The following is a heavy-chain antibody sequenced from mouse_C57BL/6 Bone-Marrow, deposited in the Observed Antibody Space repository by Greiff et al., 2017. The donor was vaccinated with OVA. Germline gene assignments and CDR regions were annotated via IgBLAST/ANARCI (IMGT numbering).Heavy chain of an antibody. CDR2: IDPENGDT. D-gene: IGHD1-1*01. CDR1: GFNIKDDY. V-gene: IGHV14-4*01. CDR3: TPLYGSTNY. Sequence: EVMLVESGAELVRPGASVKLSCTASGFNIKDDYMHWVKQRPEQGLEWIGWIDPENGDTEYASKFQGKATITADTSSNTAYLQLSSLTSEDTAVYYCTPLYGSTNYWGQGTTLTVSS. J-gene: IGHJ2*01.